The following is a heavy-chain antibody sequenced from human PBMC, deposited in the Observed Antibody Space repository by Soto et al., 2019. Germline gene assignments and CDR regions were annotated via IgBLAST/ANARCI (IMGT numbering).Heavy chain of an antibody. CDR3: ANKPTYYYDSSGYYYSDY. CDR2: ISGSGGST. J-gene: IGHJ4*02. Sequence: EVQLLESGGGLVQPGGSLRLSCAASGFTFSSYAMSWVRQAPGKGLEWVSAISGSGGSTYYADSVKGRFTISRDNAKNTLYRQMNSLRAEDTAVYYCANKPTYYYDSSGYYYSDYWGQGTLVTVSS. V-gene: IGHV3-23*01. CDR1: GFTFSSYA. D-gene: IGHD3-22*01.